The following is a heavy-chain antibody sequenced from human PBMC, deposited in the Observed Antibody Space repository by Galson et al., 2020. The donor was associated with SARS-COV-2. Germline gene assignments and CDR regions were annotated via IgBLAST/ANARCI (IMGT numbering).Heavy chain of an antibody. V-gene: IGHV1-46*01. J-gene: IGHJ6*02. Sequence: ASVKVSCKASGYTFTSYYMHWVRQAPGQGLEWMGIINPSGGSTSYAQKFQGRVTMTRDTSTSTVYMELSSLRSEDTAVYYCARAQQLADYYYYYGMDVWGQGTTVTVSS. CDR3: ARAQQLADYYYYYGMDV. D-gene: IGHD6-13*01. CDR1: GYTFTSYY. CDR2: INPSGGST.